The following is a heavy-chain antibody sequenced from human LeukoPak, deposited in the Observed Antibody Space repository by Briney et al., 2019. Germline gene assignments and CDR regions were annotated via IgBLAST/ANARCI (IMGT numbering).Heavy chain of an antibody. CDR1: GYSISSGYY. V-gene: IGHV4-38-2*02. CDR3: ASSVDTSWFDP. D-gene: IGHD5-18*01. CDR2: INHSGST. J-gene: IGHJ5*02. Sequence: PSETLSLTCNVSGYSISSGYYWAWIRQPPGKGLEWIGEINHSGSTNYNPSLKSRVTISVDTSKNQFSLKLSSVTAADTAVYYCASSVDTSWFDPWGQGTLVTVSS.